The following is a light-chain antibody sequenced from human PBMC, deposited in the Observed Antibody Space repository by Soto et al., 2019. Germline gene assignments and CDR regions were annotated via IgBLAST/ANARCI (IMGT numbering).Light chain of an antibody. V-gene: IGLV1-47*01. CDR1: SSNIGSNY. Sequence: QSVLTQPPSASGTPGQRVTISCSGSSSNIGSNYVYWYQQLPGTAPKLLIYRNNQRPSGVPDRFSGSKSGTSASLAISGLRSEDEADYYCAALDDSLPGVVFGGGTKLTVL. J-gene: IGLJ2*01. CDR2: RNN. CDR3: AALDDSLPGVV.